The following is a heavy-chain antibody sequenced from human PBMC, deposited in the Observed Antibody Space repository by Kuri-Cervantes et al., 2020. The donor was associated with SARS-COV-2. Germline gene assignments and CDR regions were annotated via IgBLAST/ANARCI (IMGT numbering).Heavy chain of an antibody. D-gene: IGHD3-10*01. J-gene: IGHJ6*02. CDR3: ARDLLWFGEYLGYYYGMEV. CDR2: IWYDGSNK. V-gene: IGHV3-30*02. CDR1: GFTFSSYG. Sequence: GESLKISCAASGFTFSSYGMHWVRQAPGKGLEWVAIIWYDGSNKYYADSVKGRFTISRDNSKNTLYLQMNSLRAEDTAVYYCARDLLWFGEYLGYYYGMEVWGQGTMVTVSS.